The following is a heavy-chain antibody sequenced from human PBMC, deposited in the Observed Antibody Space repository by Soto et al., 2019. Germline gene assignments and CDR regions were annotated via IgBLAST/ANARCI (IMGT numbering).Heavy chain of an antibody. D-gene: IGHD3-16*01. J-gene: IGHJ6*02. CDR3: AKSWGAFAYYYYYGMDV. V-gene: IGHV3-23*01. CDR1: GFTFSSYA. Sequence: GGSLRLSCAASGFTFSSYAMSWVRQAPGKGLEWASAISGSGGSTYYADSVKGRFTISRDNSKNTLYLQMNSLRAEDTAVYYCAKSWGAFAYYYYYGMDVWGQGTTVTVSS. CDR2: ISGSGGST.